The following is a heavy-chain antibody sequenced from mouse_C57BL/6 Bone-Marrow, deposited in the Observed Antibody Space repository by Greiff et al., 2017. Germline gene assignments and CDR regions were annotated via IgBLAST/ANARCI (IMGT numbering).Heavy chain of an antibody. J-gene: IGHJ3*01. V-gene: IGHV3-6*01. D-gene: IGHD1-1*01. Sequence: EVQRVESGPGLVKPSQSLSLTCSVTGYSITSGYYWNWIRQFPGNKLEWMGYISYDGSNNYNPSLKNRISITRDTSKNQFFLKLNSVTTEDTATYYCARDRVYYYGSSFFAYWGQGTLVTVSA. CDR3: ARDRVYYYGSSFFAY. CDR2: ISYDGSN. CDR1: GYSITSGYY.